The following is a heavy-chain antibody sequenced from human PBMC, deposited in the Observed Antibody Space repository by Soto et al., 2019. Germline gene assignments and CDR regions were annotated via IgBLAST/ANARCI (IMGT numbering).Heavy chain of an antibody. V-gene: IGHV3-21*01. CDR2: ISSTSVYM. CDR3: ARGWLRDPWMY. D-gene: IGHD5-12*01. CDR1: GFTFSTYN. J-gene: IGHJ4*02. Sequence: ESGGGLVKPGGSLRLSCAASGFTFSTYNMNWVRQAPAKGLGWVASISSTSVYMYYANSLKGRFTISRANAKSSLYLQVNSLRAEDTAVYYCARGWLRDPWMYWGQGTLVTVSS.